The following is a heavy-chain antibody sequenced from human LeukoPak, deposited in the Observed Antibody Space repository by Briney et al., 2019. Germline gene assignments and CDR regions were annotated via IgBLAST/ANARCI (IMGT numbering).Heavy chain of an antibody. D-gene: IGHD2-2*01. Sequence: ASVKVSCKASGYTFTSYGIGWVRQAPGQGLEWMGWISAYNGNTNYAQKLQDRVTITTDESTSTAYMELSSLRSEDTAVYYCASNEPASVVVPAVTDAFDVWGQGTMVTVSS. CDR1: GYTFTSYG. V-gene: IGHV1-18*01. J-gene: IGHJ3*01. CDR2: ISAYNGNT. CDR3: ASNEPASVVVPAVTDAFDV.